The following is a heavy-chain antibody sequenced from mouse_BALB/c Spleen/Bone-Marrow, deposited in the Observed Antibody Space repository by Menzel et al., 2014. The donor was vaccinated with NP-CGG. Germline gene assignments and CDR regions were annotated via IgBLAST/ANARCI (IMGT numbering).Heavy chain of an antibody. Sequence: EVQLVESGGGLVKPGGSLKLSCAASGFTFSSYTMSWVRQTPEKRLEWVATISSGGSYTYYPDSVKGRFTISRDNAKNTLYLQMSSLKSEDTAMYYCTRSYYRYDEEAWFAYWAQGTLVTVSA. CDR2: ISSGGSYT. CDR1: GFTFSSYT. J-gene: IGHJ3*01. CDR3: TRSYYRYDEEAWFAY. V-gene: IGHV5-6-4*01. D-gene: IGHD2-14*01.